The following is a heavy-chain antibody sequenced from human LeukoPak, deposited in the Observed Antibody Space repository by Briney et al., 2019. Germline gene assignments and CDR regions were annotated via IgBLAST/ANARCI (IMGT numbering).Heavy chain of an antibody. V-gene: IGHV1-69*06. Sequence: GASVKVSCKASGDTFSNYVISWVRQAPGQGLEWMGAIIPVFGTTNYAQKFQGRVTITADTYTTTSYMELSSLTSEDTAIYYCASQYWVPAASYYAFDVWGKGTTVTVSS. CDR1: GDTFSNYV. J-gene: IGHJ6*04. D-gene: IGHD2-2*01. CDR2: IIPVFGTT. CDR3: ASQYWVPAASYYAFDV.